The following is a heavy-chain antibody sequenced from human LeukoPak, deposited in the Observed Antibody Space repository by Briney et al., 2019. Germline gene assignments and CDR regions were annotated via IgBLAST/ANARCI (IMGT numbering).Heavy chain of an antibody. CDR2: INHSRST. D-gene: IGHD6-13*01. J-gene: IGHJ4*02. CDR3: ARGLDSSSWYHTTPFDY. V-gene: IGHV4-39*07. CDR1: GGSISSGDYY. Sequence: PSETLSLTCTVSGGSISSGDYYWSWIRQPPGKGLEWIGEINHSRSTNYNPSLKSRVTISVDTSKNQFSLKLSSVTAADTAVYYCARGLDSSSWYHTTPFDYWGQGTLVTVSS.